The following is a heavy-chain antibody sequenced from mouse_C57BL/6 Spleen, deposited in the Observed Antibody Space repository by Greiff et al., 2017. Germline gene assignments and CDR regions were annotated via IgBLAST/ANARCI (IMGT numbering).Heavy chain of an antibody. CDR1: GYTFTSYW. V-gene: IGHV1-7*01. J-gene: IGHJ4*01. CDR3: ARTDYYGSSYVYAMDY. D-gene: IGHD1-1*01. Sequence: VQLQQSGAELAKPGASVKLSCKASGYTFTSYWMHWVKQRPGQGLEWIGYINPSSGYTTYNQKFKDKATLTADKSSSTAYMQLSSLTYEDYAVYYCARTDYYGSSYVYAMDYWGQGTSVTVSS. CDR2: INPSSGYT.